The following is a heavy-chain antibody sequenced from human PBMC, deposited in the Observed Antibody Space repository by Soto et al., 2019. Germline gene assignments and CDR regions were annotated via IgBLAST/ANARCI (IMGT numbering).Heavy chain of an antibody. CDR1: GFIFSTYS. CDR2: ISGSSSSI. V-gene: IGHV3-21*01. D-gene: IGHD5-12*01. Sequence: EVHLVESGGGLVKPGGSLRLSCAASGFIFSTYSMYWVRQAPGKGPEWVSSISGSSSSIYYADSLKGRFTISRDNAKRSLYLQMNSLGAEDTAVYFGARDSGYDAATLEYWGQGTLVTVSS. CDR3: ARDSGYDAATLEY. J-gene: IGHJ4*02.